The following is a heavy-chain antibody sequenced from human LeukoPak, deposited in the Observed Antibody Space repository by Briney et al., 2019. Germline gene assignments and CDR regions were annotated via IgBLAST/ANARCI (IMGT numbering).Heavy chain of an antibody. CDR2: INHSGST. CDR1: GGSFSGYY. CDR3: ARGRVGYKYYFDY. D-gene: IGHD5-24*01. V-gene: IGHV4-34*01. J-gene: IGHJ4*02. Sequence: IPSETLSLTCAVYGGSFSGYYWSWIRQPPVKGLEWIGEINHSGSTNYDPSLKSRVTISVDTSKNQFSLKLSSVTAADTAVYYCARGRVGYKYYFDYWGQGTLVTVSS.